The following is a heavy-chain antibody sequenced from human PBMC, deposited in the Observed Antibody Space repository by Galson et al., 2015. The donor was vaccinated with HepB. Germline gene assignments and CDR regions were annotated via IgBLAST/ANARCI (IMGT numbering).Heavy chain of an antibody. CDR1: GGSISSSSYY. J-gene: IGHJ4*02. CDR2: IYYSGST. CDR3: GALLVGATSGDY. Sequence: TLSLTCTVSGGSISSSSYYWGWIRQPPGKGLEWIGSIYYSGSTYYNPSLKSRVTISVDTSKNQFSLKLSSVTAADTAVYYCGALLVGATSGDYWGQGTLVTVSS. D-gene: IGHD1-26*01. V-gene: IGHV4-39*01.